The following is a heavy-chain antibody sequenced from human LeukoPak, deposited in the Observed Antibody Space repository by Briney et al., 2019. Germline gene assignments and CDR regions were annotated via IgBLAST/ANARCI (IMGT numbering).Heavy chain of an antibody. Sequence: PSGTLSLTCTVSGGSISSGDFYWSWIRQPPEKGLEYIGYIYHRGITFYNPSLRSRVTVSIDTSRNQFSLKLSSVTAADTAVYYCARDRSTVDYYGLDVWGQGTTVIVSS. V-gene: IGHV4-30-4*01. J-gene: IGHJ6*02. CDR1: GGSISSGDFY. D-gene: IGHD4-11*01. CDR2: IYHRGIT. CDR3: ARDRSTVDYYGLDV.